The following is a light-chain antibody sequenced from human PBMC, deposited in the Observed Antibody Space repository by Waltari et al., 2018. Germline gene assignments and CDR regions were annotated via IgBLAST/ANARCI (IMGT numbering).Light chain of an antibody. CDR1: QSLTKRY. CDR2: GAS. J-gene: IGKJ2*01. CDR3: QQYGSSVLYT. V-gene: IGKV3-20*01. Sequence: VLTQSPGTLSLSPGERATLSCRASQSLTKRYLAWDQQKPGQAPRLPFYGASSRAAGIPDRFRCSGSGTDFTLTISRLEPEDFAVYYCQQYGSSVLYTFGQGTKLEIK.